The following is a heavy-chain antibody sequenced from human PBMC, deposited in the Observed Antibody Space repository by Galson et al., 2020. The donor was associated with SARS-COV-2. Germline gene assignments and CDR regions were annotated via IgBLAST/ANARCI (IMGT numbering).Heavy chain of an antibody. CDR1: GYTLTELS. CDR3: ATTSPFVAALWFDL. D-gene: IGHD2-15*01. J-gene: IGHJ5*02. CDR2: FDPEDGET. V-gene: IGHV1-24*01. Sequence: ASVKVSCKVSGYTLTELSMHWVRQAPGKGLEWMGGFDPEDGETIYAQKFQGRVTMTEDTSTDTAYMELSSLRSEDTAVYYCATTSPFVAALWFDLWGQGTLVTVSS.